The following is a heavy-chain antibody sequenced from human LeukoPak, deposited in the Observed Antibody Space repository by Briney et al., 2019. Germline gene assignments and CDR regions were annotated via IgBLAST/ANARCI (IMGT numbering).Heavy chain of an antibody. CDR3: ARGPRIHYYGSGSYYNAATFDI. J-gene: IGHJ3*02. Sequence: GASAKVSCKASGYTFTGYYMHWVRQAPGQGFEWMGWINPNSGGTNYAQKFQGRVTMTRDTSISTAYMELSRLRSDDTAVYYCARGPRIHYYGSGSYYNAATFDIWGQGTMVTVSS. D-gene: IGHD3-10*01. CDR2: INPNSGGT. V-gene: IGHV1-2*02. CDR1: GYTFTGYY.